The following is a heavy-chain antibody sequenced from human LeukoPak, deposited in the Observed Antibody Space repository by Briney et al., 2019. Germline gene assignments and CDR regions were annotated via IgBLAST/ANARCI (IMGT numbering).Heavy chain of an antibody. D-gene: IGHD6-13*01. V-gene: IGHV1-8*03. CDR3: ARVSAAGTVDI. Sequence: EASVKVSCKASGYTFTSYDINWVRRATGQGLEWMGWMNPNSGNTGYAQKFQGRVTITRNTSISTAYMELSSLRSEDTAVYYCARVSAAGTVDIWGQGTMVTVSS. J-gene: IGHJ3*02. CDR2: MNPNSGNT. CDR1: GYTFTSYD.